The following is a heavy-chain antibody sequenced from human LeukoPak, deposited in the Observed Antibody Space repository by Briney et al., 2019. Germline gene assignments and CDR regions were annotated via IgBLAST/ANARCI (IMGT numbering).Heavy chain of an antibody. CDR2: IWYDGSNK. V-gene: IGHV3-33*01. Sequence: PGGSLRLSCAASGFTFSSYGMHWVRQAPGKGLEWVAVIWYDGSNKYYADSVKGRFTISRDNSKNTLYLQMNSLRAEDTAVYYCARDRSRSYYFDYWGQGTLVTVSS. J-gene: IGHJ4*02. CDR1: GFTFSSYG. CDR3: ARDRSRSYYFDY. D-gene: IGHD1-26*01.